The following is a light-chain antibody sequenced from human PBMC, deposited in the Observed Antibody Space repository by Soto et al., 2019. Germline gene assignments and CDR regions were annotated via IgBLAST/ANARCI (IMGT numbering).Light chain of an antibody. Sequence: QLVLTQSPSASASLGASVKLTCTLSSGHNNYAIAWHQQQPEKGPRYLMKLNSDGSHSKGDGIPDRFSGSSSGTERYLTISSLQSEDEADYYCQTWGTGIVVCGGGTKLTVL. CDR3: QTWGTGIVV. J-gene: IGLJ2*01. V-gene: IGLV4-69*01. CDR1: SGHNNYA. CDR2: LNSDGSH.